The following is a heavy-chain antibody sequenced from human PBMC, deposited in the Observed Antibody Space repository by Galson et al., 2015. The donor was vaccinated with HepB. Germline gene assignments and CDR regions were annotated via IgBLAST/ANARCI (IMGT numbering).Heavy chain of an antibody. CDR3: AKDMEWLVPIYHFDY. J-gene: IGHJ4*02. Sequence: SLRLSCAASGFTFSSHAMSWVRQAPGKGLEWVSGISSSGGSTHCADSVKGRFTISRDNSKNTLYLQMNSLRAEDTAVYYCAKDMEWLVPIYHFDYWGQGTLLTVSS. V-gene: IGHV3-23*01. CDR2: ISSSGGST. CDR1: GFTFSSHA. D-gene: IGHD6-19*01.